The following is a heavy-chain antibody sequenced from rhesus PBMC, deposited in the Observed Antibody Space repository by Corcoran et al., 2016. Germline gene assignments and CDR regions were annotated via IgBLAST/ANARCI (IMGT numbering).Heavy chain of an antibody. Sequence: QVTLKESGPALVKPTQTLTLTCTFSGFSISTTGTGVGWIRQPPGKALEWLASIYWNDSKYYSTSLQGRLTISKDPSKNQVVLTMTNMDPVDTATYYCARVRYYFDYWGQGVLVTVSS. CDR2: IYWNDSK. CDR3: ARVRYYFDY. V-gene: IGHV2-95*01. CDR1: GFSISTTGTG. J-gene: IGHJ4*01.